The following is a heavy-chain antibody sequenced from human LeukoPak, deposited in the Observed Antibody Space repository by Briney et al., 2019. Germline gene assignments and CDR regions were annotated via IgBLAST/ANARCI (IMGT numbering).Heavy chain of an antibody. Sequence: GGSLRLSCVASGFTFSIYTMSWVRQAPGKGLEWVAVISYDGRNKNYADSVKGRFTISRDNSRNTLYLQMNSLRAEDTAVYYCARTRGYSYGYVGALDYWGQGTLVTVSS. V-gene: IGHV3-30*03. CDR1: GFTFSIYT. D-gene: IGHD5-18*01. J-gene: IGHJ4*02. CDR3: ARTRGYSYGYVGALDY. CDR2: ISYDGRNK.